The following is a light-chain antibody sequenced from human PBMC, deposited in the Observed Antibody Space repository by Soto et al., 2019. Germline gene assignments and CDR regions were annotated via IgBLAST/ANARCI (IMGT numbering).Light chain of an antibody. CDR3: QKCDYLPI. J-gene: IGKJ3*01. V-gene: IGKV1-33*01. CDR1: HDITRY. Sequence: DIQMTQSPSSLSASVGDRVTITCQASHDITRYLNWYQHKPWKAPQLLIYDASILEAGVQSRFSGSGSGTYFTFTISSLQPEDVATYYCQKCDYLPIFGPGTTVDFK. CDR2: DAS.